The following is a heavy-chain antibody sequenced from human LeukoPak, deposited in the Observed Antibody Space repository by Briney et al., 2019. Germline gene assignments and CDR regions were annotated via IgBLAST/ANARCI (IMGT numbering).Heavy chain of an antibody. CDR3: AREGEYCSSTSCYISLAQYNWFDP. J-gene: IGHJ5*02. CDR2: INPTSGGT. CDR1: GYTFTGYY. Sequence: GASVKVSCKASGYTFTGYYMHCVRQDPGRGLEWMGWINPTSGGTNYTQKFQGRVTMTRDTSISTAYMELRRLRSDDTVVYYSAREGEYCSSTSCYISLAQYNWFDPWGQGTLVTVSS. V-gene: IGHV1-2*02. D-gene: IGHD2-2*02.